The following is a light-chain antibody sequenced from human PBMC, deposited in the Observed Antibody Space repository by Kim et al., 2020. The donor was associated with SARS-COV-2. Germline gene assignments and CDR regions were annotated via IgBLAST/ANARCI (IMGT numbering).Light chain of an antibody. J-gene: IGKJ4*01. V-gene: IGKV1D-16*01. CDR1: QGISIW. CDR2: GAA. CDR3: LQYNSYPLT. Sequence: DIQMTQSPSSVSASVGDRVTITCRASQGISIWLAWYREKPGKAPKSLIFGAASLQSGVPSRFSGSGSGTEFTLTINNLQPEDFATYYCLQYNSYPLTFGGGTKVDIK.